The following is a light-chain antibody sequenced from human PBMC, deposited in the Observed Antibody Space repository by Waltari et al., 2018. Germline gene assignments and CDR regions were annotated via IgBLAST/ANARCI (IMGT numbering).Light chain of an antibody. V-gene: IGKV1D-12*01. Sequence: DIQMTQSPSSVSASVGDRVTITCRASQGIGRWLAWYQQKPGKAPNLLIFTASNLQSGVPSRFSGSGSGSDFSLTISNLQPEDWATYFCQQGKSFPFTFGGGTTVEIK. J-gene: IGKJ4*01. CDR2: TAS. CDR1: QGIGRW. CDR3: QQGKSFPFT.